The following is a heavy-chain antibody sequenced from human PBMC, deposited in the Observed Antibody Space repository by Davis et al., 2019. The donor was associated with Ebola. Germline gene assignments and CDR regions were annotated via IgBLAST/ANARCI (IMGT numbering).Heavy chain of an antibody. CDR2: IRSKAYGGTT. D-gene: IGHD5-12*01. Sequence: GESLKISCTASGFTFGDYAMSWFRQAPGKGLEWVGFIRSKAYGGTTEYAASVKGRFTISRDDSKSIAYLQMNSLKTEDTAVYYCTRDGDIDFDYWGQGTLVTVSS. CDR1: GFTFGDYA. J-gene: IGHJ4*02. CDR3: TRDGDIDFDY. V-gene: IGHV3-49*03.